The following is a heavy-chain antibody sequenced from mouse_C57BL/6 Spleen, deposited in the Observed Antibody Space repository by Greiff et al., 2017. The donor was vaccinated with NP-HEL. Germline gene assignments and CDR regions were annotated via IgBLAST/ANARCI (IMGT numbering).Heavy chain of an antibody. Sequence: VQLKQSGPELVKPGASVKISCKASGYSFTDYNMNWVKQSNGKSLEWIGVINPNYGTTSYNQKFKGKATLTVDQSSSTAYMQLNSLTSEDSAVYYCARSLYYGSSYDAMDYWGQGTSVTVSS. V-gene: IGHV1-39*01. CDR2: INPNYGTT. CDR1: GYSFTDYN. J-gene: IGHJ4*01. D-gene: IGHD1-1*01. CDR3: ARSLYYGSSYDAMDY.